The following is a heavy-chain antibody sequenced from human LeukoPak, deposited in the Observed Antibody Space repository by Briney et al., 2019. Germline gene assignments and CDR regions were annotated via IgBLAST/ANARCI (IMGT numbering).Heavy chain of an antibody. CDR1: AYTFTGYY. CDR3: AREGSGWYGIFDY. J-gene: IGHJ4*02. D-gene: IGHD6-19*01. CDR2: INPDSGGT. Sequence: ASVKVSCKASAYTFTGYYMHWVRQAPGQGLEWMGWINPDSGGTNYAQKFQGRVTMTRDTSISTAYMELSRLRSDDTAVYYCAREGSGWYGIFDYWGQGTLVTVSS. V-gene: IGHV1-2*02.